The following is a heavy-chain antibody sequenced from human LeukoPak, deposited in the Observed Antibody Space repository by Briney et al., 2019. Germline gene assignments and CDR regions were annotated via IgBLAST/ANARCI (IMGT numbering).Heavy chain of an antibody. Sequence: PGGSLRLSCAASGFTFSIYAMSWVRQAPGKGLEWVSVIYNGGGTSYADSVKGRFTISRENSQNTLYLQTNRLKAEDTAVYYCARGSTWYSHYDYWGQGTLVTVSS. J-gene: IGHJ4*02. CDR1: GFTFSIYA. CDR3: ARGSTWYSHYDY. CDR2: IYNGGGT. D-gene: IGHD6-13*01. V-gene: IGHV3-23*03.